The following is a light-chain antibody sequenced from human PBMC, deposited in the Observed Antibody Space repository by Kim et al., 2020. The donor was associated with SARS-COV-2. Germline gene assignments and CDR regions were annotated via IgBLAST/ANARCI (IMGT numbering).Light chain of an antibody. Sequence: TTNCSPGTSCDVAAYNYVSWYQQHPSKAPKRMIYDVSNRPSGVSNRFSGSKSGNTASLTISGLQAEDEADYYCSSYRSYSATWVFGGGTQLTVL. J-gene: IGLJ3*02. CDR3: SSYRSYSATWV. V-gene: IGLV2-14*03. CDR1: SCDVAAYNY. CDR2: DVS.